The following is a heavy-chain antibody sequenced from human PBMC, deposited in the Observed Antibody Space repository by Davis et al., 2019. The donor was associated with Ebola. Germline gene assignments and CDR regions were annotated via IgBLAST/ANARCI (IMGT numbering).Heavy chain of an antibody. J-gene: IGHJ6*03. D-gene: IGHD3-3*01. Sequence: SVKVSCKASGGTFSSYAISWVRQAPGQGLEWMGGIIPILGIANYAQKFQGRVTNTADKSTSTAYMELSSLRSEDTAVYYCASTIFGVQYYYYYMDVWGKGTTVTVSS. CDR1: GGTFSSYA. V-gene: IGHV1-69*10. CDR2: IIPILGIA. CDR3: ASTIFGVQYYYYYMDV.